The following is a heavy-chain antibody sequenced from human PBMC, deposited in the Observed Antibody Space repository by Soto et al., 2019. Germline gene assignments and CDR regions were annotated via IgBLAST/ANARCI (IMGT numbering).Heavy chain of an antibody. V-gene: IGHV3-23*01. D-gene: IGHD6-19*01. CDR2: ISGSGGST. CDR3: AKDAIAVAEYYYYYGMDV. Sequence: PGGSLRLSCAASGFTFSSYAMSWVRQAPGKGLEWVSAISGSGGSTYYADSVKGRFTISRDNSKNTLYLQMNSLRAGDTAVYYCAKDAIAVAEYYYYYGMDVWGQGTTVTVSS. J-gene: IGHJ6*02. CDR1: GFTFSSYA.